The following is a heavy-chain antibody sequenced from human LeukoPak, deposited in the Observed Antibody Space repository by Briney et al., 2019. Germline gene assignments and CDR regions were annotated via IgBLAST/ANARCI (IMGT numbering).Heavy chain of an antibody. V-gene: IGHV3-23*01. CDR3: AKDGSITMIVVVLNYFDY. J-gene: IGHJ4*02. CDR1: GMTFSSHW. D-gene: IGHD3-22*01. Sequence: PGGSLRLSCAASGMTFSSHWMSWVRQAPGKGLEWVSAISGSGGSTYYADSVKGRFTISRDNSKNTLYLQMNSLRAEDTAVYYCAKDGSITMIVVVLNYFDYWGQGTLVTVSS. CDR2: ISGSGGST.